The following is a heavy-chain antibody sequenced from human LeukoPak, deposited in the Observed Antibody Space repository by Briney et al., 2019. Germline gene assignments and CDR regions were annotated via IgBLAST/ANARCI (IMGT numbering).Heavy chain of an antibody. Sequence: GGSLRLSCAASGFTFSSYAMHWVRQAAGKGLEWVAVISYDGSNKYYADSVKGRFTISRDNSKNTLYLQMNSLRAEDTAVYYCARTWIQLWLFDYWGQGTLVTVSS. CDR2: ISYDGSNK. D-gene: IGHD5-18*01. CDR3: ARTWIQLWLFDY. V-gene: IGHV3-30*04. CDR1: GFTFSSYA. J-gene: IGHJ4*02.